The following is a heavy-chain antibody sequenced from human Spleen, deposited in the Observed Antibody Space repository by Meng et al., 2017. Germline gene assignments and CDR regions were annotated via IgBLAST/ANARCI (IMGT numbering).Heavy chain of an antibody. J-gene: IGHJ4*02. Sequence: VQLAQDGAEVKKPGASMKVSCKASGYTFPDYWLNWVRRAPGQGLEWMGRINPKSGDTHYAQRFQGRVTMTGDTSISTAYMELSGLRSDDTAMYYCARDEDISAAGKLFGDYWGQGTLVTVSS. CDR3: ARDEDISAAGKLFGDY. D-gene: IGHD6-13*01. CDR2: INPKSGDT. V-gene: IGHV1-2*06. CDR1: GYTFPDYW.